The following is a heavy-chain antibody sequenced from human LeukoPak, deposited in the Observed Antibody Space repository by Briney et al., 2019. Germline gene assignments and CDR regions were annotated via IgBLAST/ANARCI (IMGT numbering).Heavy chain of an antibody. Sequence: ASVKVSFKASGYTFTNYDINWVRQATGQGVEWMGWMNPNSGNTGYAQKFQDRVTMTRNTSISTAYMELTRLTSEDTAVYYCARGDSGYFFYYGLDVWGQGTTVTVSS. J-gene: IGHJ6*02. V-gene: IGHV1-8*01. CDR3: ARGDSGYFFYYGLDV. CDR2: MNPNSGNT. D-gene: IGHD3-10*01. CDR1: GYTFTNYD.